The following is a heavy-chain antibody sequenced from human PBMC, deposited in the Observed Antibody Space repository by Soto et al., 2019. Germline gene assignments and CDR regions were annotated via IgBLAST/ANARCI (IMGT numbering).Heavy chain of an antibody. CDR1: GGSVSVYY. V-gene: IGHV4-59*05. Sequence: SETLSLTCTISGGSVSVYYWSWIRQSTGQGLEWIGSIYYSGSTYYNPSLKSRVTISVDTSKNQFSLKLSSVTAADTAVYYCARLYYYDSSGYYRYNWFDPWGQGTLVTVSS. CDR3: ARLYYYDSSGYYRYNWFDP. D-gene: IGHD3-22*01. CDR2: IYYSGST. J-gene: IGHJ5*02.